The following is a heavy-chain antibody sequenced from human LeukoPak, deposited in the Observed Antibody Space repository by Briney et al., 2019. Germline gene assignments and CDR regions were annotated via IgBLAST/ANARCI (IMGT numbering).Heavy chain of an antibody. Sequence: IPSETRSLTCAVYGGSFSGYYWSWIRQPPGKGLEWIGEINHSGSTNYNPSLKSRVTISVDTSKNQFSLKLSSVTAADTAVYYCASLTTENWFDPWGQGTLVTVSS. D-gene: IGHD1-14*01. CDR2: INHSGST. CDR3: ASLTTENWFDP. V-gene: IGHV4-34*01. CDR1: GGSFSGYY. J-gene: IGHJ5*02.